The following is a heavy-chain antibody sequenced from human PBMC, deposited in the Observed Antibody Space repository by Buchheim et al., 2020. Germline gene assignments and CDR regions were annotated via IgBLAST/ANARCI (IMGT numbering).Heavy chain of an antibody. Sequence: EVQLLESGGGLVQPGGSLRLSCAASGFTFSSYAMSWVRQAPGKGLEWVSAISGSGGSTYYADSVKGRFTISRDNSKNTLYLQMNSLRAEDTAVYYCAKDEYSSGWYGRGETNSPSDYWGQGTL. J-gene: IGHJ4*02. CDR3: AKDEYSSGWYGRGETNSPSDY. V-gene: IGHV3-23*01. CDR2: ISGSGGST. D-gene: IGHD6-19*01. CDR1: GFTFSSYA.